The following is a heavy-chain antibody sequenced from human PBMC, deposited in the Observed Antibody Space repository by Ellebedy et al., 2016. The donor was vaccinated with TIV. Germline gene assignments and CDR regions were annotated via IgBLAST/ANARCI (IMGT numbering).Heavy chain of an antibody. CDR3: AAYYGGRFDY. CDR2: IYNSGST. V-gene: IGHV4-59*01. CDR1: GGSITSYH. J-gene: IGHJ4*02. D-gene: IGHD4-23*01. Sequence: MPSETLSLTCTVSGGSITSYHWSWIRQPPGKGLEWIGYIYNSGSTNYNSSLKSRVTISVDMSKKQFYLKLTSVTAADTAVYYCAAYYGGRFDYWGQGTLVTVSS.